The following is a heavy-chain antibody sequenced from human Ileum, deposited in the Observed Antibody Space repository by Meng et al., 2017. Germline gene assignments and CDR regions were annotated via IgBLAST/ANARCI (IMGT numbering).Heavy chain of an antibody. Sequence: GPRQESGPGLGEPSGTLSLTCTVSGGSISSSFYWSWVRQSPGKGLEWIGQIYLAGSPNYNPSLESRVTISVDKSKNQFSLRLTSVTAADTAIFYCVRHGGKYFDSWGQGTLVTVSS. CDR3: VRHGGKYFDS. V-gene: IGHV4-4*02. J-gene: IGHJ4*02. CDR1: GGSISSSFY. CDR2: IYLAGSP. D-gene: IGHD2-15*01.